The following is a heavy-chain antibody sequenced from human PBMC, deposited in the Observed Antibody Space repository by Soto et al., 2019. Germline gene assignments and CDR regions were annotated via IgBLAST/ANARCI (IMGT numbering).Heavy chain of an antibody. Sequence: ASVMVSCTASGSTFTSYYMHLVRQAPGQGLEWMGIINPSGSSTSYAQKFQGRVTMTRDTSTSTVYMELSSLRSEDTAVYYCARDRGVAATAYWFDPWGQGTLVTVSS. J-gene: IGHJ5*02. V-gene: IGHV1-46*01. D-gene: IGHD2-15*01. CDR3: ARDRGVAATAYWFDP. CDR2: INPSGSST. CDR1: GSTFTSYY.